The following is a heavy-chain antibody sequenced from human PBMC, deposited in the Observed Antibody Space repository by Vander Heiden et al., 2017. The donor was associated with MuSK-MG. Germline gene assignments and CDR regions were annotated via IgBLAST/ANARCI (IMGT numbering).Heavy chain of an antibody. J-gene: IGHJ4*02. CDR3: ARGLLTFGGVIVPHFDI. CDR2: ISSSGAST. V-gene: IGHV3-11*01. Sequence: QVQLVESGGGFVKPGGSLRLSCAASGFSFSDDYMAWIRQTPGKGPEWVSYISSSGASTFYTDSVRGRFIISRDNAKKSLHLQMNRLRAEDTAVYYCARGLLTFGGVIVPHFDIWGLGTQVTVSS. CDR1: GFSFSDDY. D-gene: IGHD3-16*02.